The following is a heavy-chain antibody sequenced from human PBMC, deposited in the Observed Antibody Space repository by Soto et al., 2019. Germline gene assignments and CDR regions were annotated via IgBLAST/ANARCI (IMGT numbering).Heavy chain of an antibody. D-gene: IGHD3-10*01. CDR3: VRASTRGVAERFQD. CDR2: TYYGSNWYY. J-gene: IGHJ1*01. Sequence: SQTLSLTCAISGDSVSNTRAAWNWIRQSPSRGLEWLGRTYYGSNWYYDSAVSVKSRMTINPDTSKNQFSLQLTSLTPEDTAVYYCVRASTRGVAERFQDWGQGTLVTVSS. CDR1: GDSVSNTRAA. V-gene: IGHV6-1*01.